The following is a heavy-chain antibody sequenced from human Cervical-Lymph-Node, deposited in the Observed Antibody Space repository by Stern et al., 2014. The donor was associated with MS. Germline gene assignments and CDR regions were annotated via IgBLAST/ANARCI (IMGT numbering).Heavy chain of an antibody. J-gene: IGHJ6*02. D-gene: IGHD3/OR15-3a*01. CDR1: GYTLTELS. V-gene: IGHV1-24*01. CDR3: ATTLKLDGSAYYYGMDV. Sequence: VQLVESGAEVKKPGASVKVSCKVSGYTLTELSMHWVRQAPGKGLEWMGGFEPEDGETIYAQKFQGRVTMTEDTSTDTAYMELSSLRSEDTAVYYCATTLKLDGSAYYYGMDVWGQGTTVTVSS. CDR2: FEPEDGET.